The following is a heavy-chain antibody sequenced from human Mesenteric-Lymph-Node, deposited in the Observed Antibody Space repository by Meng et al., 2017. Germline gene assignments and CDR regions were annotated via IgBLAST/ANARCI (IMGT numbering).Heavy chain of an antibody. J-gene: IGHJ4*02. CDR3: ARGLRDDSTYSQLDY. V-gene: IGHV1-46*01. CDR1: GYTFTGYY. D-gene: IGHD3-22*01. CDR2: INPSGGST. Sequence: ASVKVSCKASGYTFTGYYMHWVRQAPGQGLEWMGRINPSGGSTSYAQKFQGRVTMTRDTSTSTVYMELSSLRSEDTAVYYCARGLRDDSTYSQLDYWGQGTLVTVSS.